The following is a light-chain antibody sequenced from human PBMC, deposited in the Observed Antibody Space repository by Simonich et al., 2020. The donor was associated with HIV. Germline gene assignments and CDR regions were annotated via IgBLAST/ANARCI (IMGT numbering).Light chain of an antibody. CDR1: SSDVGSYNL. J-gene: IGLJ3*02. CDR2: EGS. V-gene: IGLV2-14*02. CDR3: SSYTSSSTLV. Sequence: QSALTQPPSASGSPGQSVTISCTGTSSDVGSYNLVSWYQQHPGKAPKLMIYEGSKRPSGVANRFSGSKSGNTASLTVSVLQAEDEADYYCSSYTSSSTLVFGGGTKLTVL.